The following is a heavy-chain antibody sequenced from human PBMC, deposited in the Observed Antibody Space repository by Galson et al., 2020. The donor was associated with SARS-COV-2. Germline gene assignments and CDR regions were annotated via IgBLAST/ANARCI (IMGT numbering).Heavy chain of an antibody. CDR3: ARDMGSGIGAPHIYYYYGMDV. CDR1: GFTFSSFA. J-gene: IGHJ6*02. CDR2: VSYDETNK. Sequence: GGSLRLSCVGSGFTFSSFAMHWVRQAPGKGLEWVAVVSYDETNKYYADSVQGRFIISRDNSKNRMYLQMSSLRPEDTAVYYCARDMGSGIGAPHIYYYYGMDVWGQGTTVTVSS. D-gene: IGHD1-26*01. V-gene: IGHV3-30-3*01.